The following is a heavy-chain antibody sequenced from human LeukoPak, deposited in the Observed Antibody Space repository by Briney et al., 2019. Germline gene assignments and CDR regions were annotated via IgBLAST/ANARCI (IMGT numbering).Heavy chain of an antibody. V-gene: IGHV3-23*01. J-gene: IGHJ4*02. CDR3: AKSLGPPPADGFDSSGYLDY. Sequence: GGSLRLSCAAAGFTFSRYAMSWVRQAPGKGLEWVSAISGSGGSTYYADSVKGRFTISRDNSKNTLYLQMNSLRAEDTAVYYCAKSLGPPPADGFDSSGYLDYWGQGTLVTVSS. CDR1: GFTFSRYA. D-gene: IGHD3-22*01. CDR2: ISGSGGST.